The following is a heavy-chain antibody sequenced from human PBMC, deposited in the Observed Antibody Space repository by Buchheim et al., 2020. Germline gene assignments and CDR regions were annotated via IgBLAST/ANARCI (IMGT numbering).Heavy chain of an antibody. CDR1: GFTFSSYG. Sequence: QVQLVESGGGVVQPGRSLRLSCVASGFTFSSYGMHWVRQAPGKGLEWVAVIWYDGGNKYYADSVKGRFTFSRDNFKNTLNLQMNSLRAEDTAVYYCARDRVVAATGWFDPWGQGTL. CDR2: IWYDGGNK. CDR3: ARDRVVAATGWFDP. J-gene: IGHJ5*02. D-gene: IGHD2-15*01. V-gene: IGHV3-33*01.